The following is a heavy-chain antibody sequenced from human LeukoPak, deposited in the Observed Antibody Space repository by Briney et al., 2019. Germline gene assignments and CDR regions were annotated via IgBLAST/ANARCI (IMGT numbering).Heavy chain of an antibody. J-gene: IGHJ5*02. CDR2: ITAGNVNT. D-gene: IGHD2-2*01. Sequence: GASVKVSCKASGYTFSSYAMHWVRQAPEQRLERMGWITAGNVNTKYSQKFQGRVTITRDTSASTAYMELSSLRSEDTAVYYCARRYCSSTSCYEGEDWFDPWGQGTLVTVSS. CDR1: GYTFSSYA. CDR3: ARRYCSSTSCYEGEDWFDP. V-gene: IGHV1-3*01.